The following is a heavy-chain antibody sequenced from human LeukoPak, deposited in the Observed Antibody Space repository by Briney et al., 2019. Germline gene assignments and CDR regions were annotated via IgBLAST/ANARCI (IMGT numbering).Heavy chain of an antibody. V-gene: IGHV3-7*01. CDR1: GFTFSKSW. CDR2: IKEDAGTK. J-gene: IGHJ4*02. CDR3: ARDTVGVLDY. D-gene: IGHD2-21*01. Sequence: PGGSLRLSCAASGFTFSKSWMAWVRQVPGKGLEWVANIKEDAGTKHYAGSVEGRFTISRDNAKNLVYLQMNSLRADDTAIYHCARDTVGVLDYWGQGTLVSVSS.